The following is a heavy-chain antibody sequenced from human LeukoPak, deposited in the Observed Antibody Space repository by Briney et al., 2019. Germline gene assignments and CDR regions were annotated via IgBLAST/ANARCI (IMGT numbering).Heavy chain of an antibody. J-gene: IGHJ5*02. CDR1: GGSISSNNYY. Sequence: PSETLSLTCTVSGGSISSNNYYWGWIRQPPGKGLEWIGSIYYGGSAYYNPSLKSRVTMSIDTSKNQFSLKLSSVTAADTAVYYCARDRDTPYYDSSGYPGSNWFDPWGQGTLVTVSS. CDR2: IYYGGSA. V-gene: IGHV4-39*07. CDR3: ARDRDTPYYDSSGYPGSNWFDP. D-gene: IGHD3-22*01.